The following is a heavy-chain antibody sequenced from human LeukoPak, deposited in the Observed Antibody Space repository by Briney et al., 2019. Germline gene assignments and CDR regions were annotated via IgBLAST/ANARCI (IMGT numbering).Heavy chain of an antibody. CDR2: ISGSGGST. Sequence: GGSLRLSCAASGFTFSSYAMSWVRQAPGKGLEWVSAISGSGGSTYYADSVKGRFTISRDNSKNTLYLQMNSLRAEDTAVYYCAKGVRVQVRGRIEAFDIWGQGTMVTVSS. V-gene: IGHV3-23*01. J-gene: IGHJ3*02. CDR3: AKGVRVQVRGRIEAFDI. D-gene: IGHD3-10*01. CDR1: GFTFSSYA.